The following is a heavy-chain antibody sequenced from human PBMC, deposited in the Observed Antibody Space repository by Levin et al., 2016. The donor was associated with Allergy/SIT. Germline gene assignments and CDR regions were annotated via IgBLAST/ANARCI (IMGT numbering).Heavy chain of an antibody. D-gene: IGHD2-15*01. CDR2: IIPILGIA. CDR3: ARDGCRSGGSCNYYYGMDV. CDR1: GGTFSSYA. Sequence: SVKVSCKASGGTFSSYAISWVRQAPGQGLEWMGRIIPILGIANYAQKFQGRVTITADKSTSTAYMELSSLRSEDTAVYYCARDGCRSGGSCNYYYGMDVWGQGTTVTVSS. J-gene: IGHJ6*02. V-gene: IGHV1-69*04.